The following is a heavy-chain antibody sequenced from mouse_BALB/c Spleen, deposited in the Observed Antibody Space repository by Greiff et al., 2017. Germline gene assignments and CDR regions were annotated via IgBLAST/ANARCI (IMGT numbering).Heavy chain of an antibody. Sequence: EVKVVESGGGLVQPGGSLKLSCAASGFDFSRYWMSWVRQAPGKGLEWIGEINPDSSTINYTPSLKDKFIISRDNAKNTLYLQMSKVRSEDTALYYCARPRYYGSSPAWFAYWGQGTLVTVSA. J-gene: IGHJ3*01. CDR1: GFDFSRYW. CDR2: INPDSSTI. CDR3: ARPRYYGSSPAWFAY. V-gene: IGHV4-1*02. D-gene: IGHD1-1*01.